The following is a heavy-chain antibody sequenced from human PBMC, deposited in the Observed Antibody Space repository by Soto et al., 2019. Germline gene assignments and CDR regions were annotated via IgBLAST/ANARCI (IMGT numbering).Heavy chain of an antibody. Sequence: LLTLSLPCTVSGGSISSISYCWGWIHQPPGKGLEWIGSIYYSGSTYYNPSLKSRVTISVDTSKNQFSLHLSSVTAADTAVYFCAREDDGGDTLDVWGQGTTVTVSS. CDR2: IYYSGST. J-gene: IGHJ6*02. CDR1: GGSISSISYC. D-gene: IGHD2-21*02. CDR3: AREDDGGDTLDV. V-gene: IGHV4-39*07.